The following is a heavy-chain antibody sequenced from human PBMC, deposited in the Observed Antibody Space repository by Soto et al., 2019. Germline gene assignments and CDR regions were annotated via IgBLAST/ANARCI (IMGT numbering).Heavy chain of an antibody. CDR1: GGSLSTNP. CDR3: ARRDSGGFYRFFDS. CDR2: TGSGTGPG. V-gene: IGHV1-69*06. Sequence: ASVNVSCKSSGGSLSTNPMSWVRQAPGQGLEWMGGTGSGTGPGNHAQKFQGRLTVTADKSTSTVYMELTNLSSEDTAVYYCARRDSGGFYRFFDSWGQGTLVTVSS. J-gene: IGHJ4*02. D-gene: IGHD2-15*01.